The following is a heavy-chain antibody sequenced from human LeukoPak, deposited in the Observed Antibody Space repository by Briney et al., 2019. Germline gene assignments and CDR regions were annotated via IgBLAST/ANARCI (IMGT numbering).Heavy chain of an antibody. CDR1: DGSISGYY. Sequence: PSETLSPTCTVSDGSISGYYWSWVRQAPGNGLEWIGYISYSGSTKYNPSLKSRVTISVDLSKNQFSLKLSSVTAADTAVYYCARGRKGEPRDFDYWGQGTLITVSS. J-gene: IGHJ4*02. D-gene: IGHD3-16*01. V-gene: IGHV4-59*01. CDR3: ARGRKGEPRDFDY. CDR2: ISYSGST.